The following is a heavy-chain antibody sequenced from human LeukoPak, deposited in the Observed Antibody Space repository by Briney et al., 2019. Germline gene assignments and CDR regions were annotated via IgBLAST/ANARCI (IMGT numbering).Heavy chain of an antibody. D-gene: IGHD5-12*01. CDR1: GGTFSSYA. Sequence: ASVKVSCTASGGTFSSYAISWVRQAPGQGLEWMGRIIPIFGTANYAQKFQGRVTITTDESTSTAYMELSSLRSEDTAVYYCASLLPRARSGYDNGWAWVRNSAFDIWGQGTMVTVSS. J-gene: IGHJ3*02. V-gene: IGHV1-69*05. CDR2: IIPIFGTA. CDR3: ASLLPRARSGYDNGWAWVRNSAFDI.